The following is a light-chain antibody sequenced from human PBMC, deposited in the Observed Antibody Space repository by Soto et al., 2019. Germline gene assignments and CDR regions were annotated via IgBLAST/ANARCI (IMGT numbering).Light chain of an antibody. CDR3: QQYKSYTSWT. Sequence: DIQMTQSPSTLSVFVGDRVTITCRASQSTSKYLGWYQQKPGKAPNLLIYDASILESGVPSRFSGSGSGTEFSLTISSLQADDFATYYCQQYKSYTSWTFGQGTKVEI. V-gene: IGKV1-5*01. CDR2: DAS. CDR1: QSTSKY. J-gene: IGKJ1*01.